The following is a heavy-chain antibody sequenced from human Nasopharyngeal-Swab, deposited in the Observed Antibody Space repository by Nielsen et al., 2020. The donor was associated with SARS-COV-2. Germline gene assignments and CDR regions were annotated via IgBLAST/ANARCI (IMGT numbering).Heavy chain of an antibody. Sequence: GGSLRLSCAASGFTFSSYEMNWVRQAPGKGLEWVSYISSSGSTIYYADSVKGRFTISRDNAKNLLYLQMNSLRAEDTAVYYCARDTGYCSGGSCYLSHFDYWGQGTLVTVSS. D-gene: IGHD2-15*01. J-gene: IGHJ4*02. V-gene: IGHV3-48*03. CDR1: GFTFSSYE. CDR3: ARDTGYCSGGSCYLSHFDY. CDR2: ISSSGSTI.